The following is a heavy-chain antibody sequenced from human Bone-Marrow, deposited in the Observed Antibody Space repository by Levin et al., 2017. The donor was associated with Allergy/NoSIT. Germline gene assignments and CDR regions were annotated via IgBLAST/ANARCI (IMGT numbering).Heavy chain of an antibody. Sequence: ASVKVSCKASGYTFTSYDINWVRQATGQGLEWMGWMNPNSGNTGYAQKFQGRVTMTRNTSISTAYMELSSLRSEDTAVYYCARVPEYYYDSSGYWSLGAPRYGMDVWGQGTTVTVSS. CDR2: MNPNSGNT. V-gene: IGHV1-8*01. CDR1: GYTFTSYD. D-gene: IGHD3-22*01. CDR3: ARVPEYYYDSSGYWSLGAPRYGMDV. J-gene: IGHJ6*02.